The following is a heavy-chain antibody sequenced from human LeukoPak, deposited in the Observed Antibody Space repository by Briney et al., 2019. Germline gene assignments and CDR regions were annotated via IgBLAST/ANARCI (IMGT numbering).Heavy chain of an antibody. CDR2: IYTSGST. V-gene: IGHV4-4*07. J-gene: IGHJ6*03. CDR3: ARAFGGSSSWSDYYYYYMDV. Sequence: KPSETLSLTRTVSGGSISSYYWSWIRQPAGKGLEWIGRIYTSGSTNYNPSLKSRVTMSVDTSKNQFSLKLSSVTAADTAVYYCARAFGGSSSWSDYYYYYMDVWGKGTTVTVSS. D-gene: IGHD6-13*01. CDR1: GGSISSYY.